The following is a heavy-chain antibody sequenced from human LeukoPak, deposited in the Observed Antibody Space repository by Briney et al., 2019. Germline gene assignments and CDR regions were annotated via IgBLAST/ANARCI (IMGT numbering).Heavy chain of an antibody. V-gene: IGHV3-33*01. CDR3: ARDNSGSYSFVDY. CDR1: GFTFSSYG. Sequence: PGGSLRLSCEASGFTFSSYGMHWVRQAPGKGLERVAGIWNDGNDNYYADSVKGRFIISRDNSKNTLYLQMNSLRAEDTAVYYCARDNSGSYSFVDYWGQGTLVTVSS. CDR2: IWNDGNDN. J-gene: IGHJ4*02. D-gene: IGHD3-10*01.